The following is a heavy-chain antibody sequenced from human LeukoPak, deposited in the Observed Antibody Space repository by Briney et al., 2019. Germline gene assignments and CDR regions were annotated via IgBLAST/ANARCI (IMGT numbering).Heavy chain of an antibody. CDR1: GYSISSGYY. J-gene: IGHJ5*02. Sequence: ASETLSLTCTVSGYSISSGYYWGWIRQPPGKGLEWIGSIYHSGSTNYNPSLKSRVTISVDTSKNQFSLKLSSVTAADTAVYYCARRPRGVIIKNWFDPWGQGTLVTVSS. D-gene: IGHD3-10*01. V-gene: IGHV4-38-2*02. CDR2: IYHSGST. CDR3: ARRPRGVIIKNWFDP.